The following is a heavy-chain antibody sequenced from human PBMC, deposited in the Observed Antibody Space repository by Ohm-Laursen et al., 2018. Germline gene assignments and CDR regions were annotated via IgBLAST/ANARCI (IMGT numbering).Heavy chain of an antibody. CDR3: VSQIVRDGYDN. CDR2: IYYTGDT. Sequence: SDTLSLTCTVSGDSFSSGGSYWGWIRQPPGKGLEWIGSIYYTGDTYYSPSLRSRVTISIDTSKNHFSLKLSSVTAPDTAVYYCVSQIVRDGYDNWGQGTLVTASS. CDR1: GDSFSSGGSY. J-gene: IGHJ4*02. V-gene: IGHV4-39*02. D-gene: IGHD5-24*01.